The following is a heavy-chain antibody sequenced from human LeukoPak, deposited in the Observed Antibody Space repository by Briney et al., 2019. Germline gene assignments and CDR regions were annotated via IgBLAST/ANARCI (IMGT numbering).Heavy chain of an antibody. CDR1: GDSISDYH. D-gene: IGHD3-22*01. Sequence: SETLSLTCTVSGDSISDYHWSWIRQPAGKGLEWIGRIINSGVTNYNPSLNSRVTISVDRSKNQFSLRLTSVTAADTAVYYCARTYYYDSSGYNYWGQGTLVTVSS. CDR2: IINSGVT. J-gene: IGHJ4*02. CDR3: ARTYYYDSSGYNY. V-gene: IGHV4-4*07.